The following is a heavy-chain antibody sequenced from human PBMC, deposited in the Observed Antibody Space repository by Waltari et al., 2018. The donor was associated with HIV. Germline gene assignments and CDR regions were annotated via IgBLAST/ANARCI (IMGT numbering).Heavy chain of an antibody. CDR1: GGSISSYY. CDR2: TSYSGST. J-gene: IGHJ3*02. CDR3: AKAPIYYDSSSGAFDI. V-gene: IGHV4-59*01. Sequence: QVQLQESGPGLVKPSETLSLTCTVSGGSISSYYWSWIRQPPGKGLEWIAYTSYSGSTNYNPSLKRRVTISLDTSKNQFSLKLTSVTAADTAVYYCAKAPIYYDSSSGAFDIWGQGTMVTVSS. D-gene: IGHD3-22*01.